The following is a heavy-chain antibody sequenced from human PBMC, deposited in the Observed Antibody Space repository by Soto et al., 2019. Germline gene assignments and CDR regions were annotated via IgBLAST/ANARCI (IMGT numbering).Heavy chain of an antibody. J-gene: IGHJ6*02. CDR1: GGSISSGGYS. D-gene: IGHD3-3*01. CDR3: ARSNTVFDFGMDV. Sequence: SETLSLTCAVSGGSISSGGYSWSCIRQPPGKGLEWIGYIYHSGSTYHNPSLKSRVTISVDRSKNQFSLKLSSVTAADTAVYYCARSNTVFDFGMDVWGQGTTVTVSS. V-gene: IGHV4-30-2*01. CDR2: IYHSGST.